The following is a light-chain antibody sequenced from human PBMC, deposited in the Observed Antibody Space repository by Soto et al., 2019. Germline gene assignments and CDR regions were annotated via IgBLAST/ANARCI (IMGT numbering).Light chain of an antibody. J-gene: IGKJ1*01. CDR3: QKYDGTGT. Sequence: EIVFTQSPDTLSFSPGERATLSCRASQFFGSDYLAWYQQKPGQPPRLLIYGASRRATGIPDRFSGGGSGTDFTLTISSLEPEDFAMYYCQKYDGTGTFGQGTKVDIK. V-gene: IGKV3-20*01. CDR1: QFFGSDY. CDR2: GAS.